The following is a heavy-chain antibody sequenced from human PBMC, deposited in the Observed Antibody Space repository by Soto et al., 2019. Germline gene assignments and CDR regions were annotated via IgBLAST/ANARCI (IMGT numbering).Heavy chain of an antibody. J-gene: IGHJ1*01. CDR1: GDSVSSNSAA. V-gene: IGHV6-1*01. CDR3: ATRGITLGAEYFHH. CDR2: TYYRSKWYN. D-gene: IGHD3-10*01. Sequence: SQNLSLTCAISGDSVSSNSAAWNWIRQSPSRGLEWLGRTYYRSKWYNDYAVSVKSRITINPDTSKNQFSLHLNSVTPEDTAVYYCATRGITLGAEYFHHWGQGTLVTVS.